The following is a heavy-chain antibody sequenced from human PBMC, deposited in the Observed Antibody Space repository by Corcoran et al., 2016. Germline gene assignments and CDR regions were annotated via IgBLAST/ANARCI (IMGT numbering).Heavy chain of an antibody. V-gene: IGHV3-73*01. Sequence: VQLVESGGGVVQPGRSLRLSCLASGFTFSGSAMHWVRQASGKGLEWVGRIRSKANSYATAYAASVKGRFTISRDDSKNTAYLQMNSLKTEDTAVYYCTRPSSVGALARWYFDLWGRGTLVTVSS. J-gene: IGHJ2*01. D-gene: IGHD1-26*01. CDR2: IRSKANSYAT. CDR3: TRPSSVGALARWYFDL. CDR1: GFTFSGSA.